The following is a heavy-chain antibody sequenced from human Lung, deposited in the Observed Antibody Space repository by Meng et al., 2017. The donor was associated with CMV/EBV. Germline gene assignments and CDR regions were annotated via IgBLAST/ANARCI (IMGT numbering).Heavy chain of an antibody. J-gene: IGHJ5*02. V-gene: IGHV4-38-2*01. CDR1: GYAISSGYY. D-gene: IGHD4-11*01. Sequence: GSLRPXCLVPGYAISSGYYWGWIRQPPGNGLEWIGSIHHSGSTYYNPSLKSRVTISLDTSKNQCSLKLSSVTAADTAVYSCARLDYPPGCFDPWGQGTLVTVSS. CDR2: IHHSGST. CDR3: ARLDYPPGCFDP.